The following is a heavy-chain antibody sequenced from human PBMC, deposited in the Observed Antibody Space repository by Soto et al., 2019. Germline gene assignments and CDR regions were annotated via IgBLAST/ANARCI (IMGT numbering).Heavy chain of an antibody. CDR1: GGSISSGDYY. CDR3: AREDGGYCSGGSCYVQH. Sequence: QVQLQESGPGLVKPSQTLSLTCTVSGGSISSGDYYWSWIRQPPGKGLEWIGYIYYSGSTYYNPSLKSRLTISVDTSKNQFSLKLSSVTAADTAVYYCAREDGGYCSGGSCYVQHWGQGTLVTVSS. CDR2: IYYSGST. J-gene: IGHJ1*01. D-gene: IGHD2-15*01. V-gene: IGHV4-30-4*01.